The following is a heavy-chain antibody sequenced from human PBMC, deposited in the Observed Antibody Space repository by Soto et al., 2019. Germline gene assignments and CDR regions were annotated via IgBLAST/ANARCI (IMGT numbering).Heavy chain of an antibody. CDR1: GGTFSSYA. V-gene: IGHV1-69*06. CDR3: ATHPGWSGSGAFDY. D-gene: IGHD3-3*01. J-gene: IGHJ4*02. CDR2: IIPIFGTA. Sequence: SVKVSCKASGGTFSSYAISWVRQAPGQGLEWMGGIIPIFGTANYAQKFQGRVTITADKSTSTAYMELSSLRSEDTAVYYCATHPGWSGSGAFDYWGQGTLVTVSS.